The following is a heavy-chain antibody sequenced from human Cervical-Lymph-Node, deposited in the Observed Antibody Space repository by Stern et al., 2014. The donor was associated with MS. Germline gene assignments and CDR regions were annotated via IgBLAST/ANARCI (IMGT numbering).Heavy chain of an antibody. J-gene: IGHJ4*02. CDR3: ATEADY. Sequence: VQLVESGPGLVKPSGTLSLTCSVSGGSMTSSNWWTWVRQPPGKGLECIGKVYLGGSTTYSPSLKSRVTITTDNSKNQFSLKLISVTAADTAVYYCATEADYWGQGTLVIVSS. CDR2: VYLGGST. V-gene: IGHV4-4*02. CDR1: GGSMTSSNW.